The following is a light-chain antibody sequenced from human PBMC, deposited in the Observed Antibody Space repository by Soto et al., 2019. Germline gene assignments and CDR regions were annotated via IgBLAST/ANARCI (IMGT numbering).Light chain of an antibody. J-gene: IGKJ4*01. CDR3: QQRSNWPPLT. CDR2: DAS. CDR1: QSVSNNY. Sequence: EIVFTQSPGTMSLSPGVRATLSCRAIQSVSNNYLAWYQQKPGQAPRLLTYDASNRATGIPARFSGSGSGTDFTLTISSLEPEDFAVYYCQQRSNWPPLTFGGGTKVDI. V-gene: IGKV3-11*01.